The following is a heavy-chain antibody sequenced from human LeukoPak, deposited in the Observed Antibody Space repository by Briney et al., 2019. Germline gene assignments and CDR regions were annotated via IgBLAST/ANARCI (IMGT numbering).Heavy chain of an antibody. CDR2: ISYDGSNK. V-gene: IGHV3-30-3*01. CDR3: ASGSSSKKTGWFDP. CDR1: GFTFSNYA. D-gene: IGHD6-13*01. J-gene: IGHJ5*02. Sequence: PGRSLRLSCAASGFTFSNYAMHWVRQAPGKGLEWVAVISYDGSNKYYADSVKGRFTISRDNSKNTLYLQMNSLRAEDTAVYYCASGSSSKKTGWFDPWGQGTLVTVSS.